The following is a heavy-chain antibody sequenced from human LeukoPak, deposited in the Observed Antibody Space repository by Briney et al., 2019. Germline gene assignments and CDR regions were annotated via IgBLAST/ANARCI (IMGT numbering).Heavy chain of an antibody. J-gene: IGHJ5*02. Sequence: SETLSLTCTVSGGSISSYYWSWIRQPPGKGLEWIGYIYYSGSTNYNPSLKSRVTISVDTSKNQFSLKLSSVTAADTAVYYCARDGLGSSSWYGWFDPWSQGTLVTVSS. CDR2: IYYSGST. CDR3: ARDGLGSSSWYGWFDP. V-gene: IGHV4-59*01. D-gene: IGHD6-13*01. CDR1: GGSISSYY.